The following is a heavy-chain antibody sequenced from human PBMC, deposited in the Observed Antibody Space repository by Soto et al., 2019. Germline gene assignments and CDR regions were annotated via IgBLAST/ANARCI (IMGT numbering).Heavy chain of an antibody. CDR2: IYYSGST. J-gene: IGHJ6*02. CDR1: GGSISSSSYY. CDR3: ARDFTDSSGPTLGMGV. Sequence: SETLSLTCTVSGGSISSSSYYWGWIRQPPGKGLEWIGSIYYSGSTYYNPSLKSRVTISVDTSKSQFSLKLSSVTAADTAVYYCARDFTDSSGPTLGMGVWGQGTTVT. V-gene: IGHV4-39*07. D-gene: IGHD6-19*01.